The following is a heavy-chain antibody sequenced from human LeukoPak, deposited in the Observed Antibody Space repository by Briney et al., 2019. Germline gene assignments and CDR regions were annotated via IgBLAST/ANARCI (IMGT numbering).Heavy chain of an antibody. Sequence: PGGSLRLSCAASGFALRSYTVTWVRQAPGKGLEWVSSISSTSAYIYYAESVKGRFSISRDNVDNVVHLQMSSLRNEDTAFYYCARVAVAGPTGWFDSWGQGTLVTVSS. J-gene: IGHJ5*01. D-gene: IGHD6-19*01. CDR2: ISSTSAYI. CDR1: GFALRSYT. CDR3: ARVAVAGPTGWFDS. V-gene: IGHV3-21*01.